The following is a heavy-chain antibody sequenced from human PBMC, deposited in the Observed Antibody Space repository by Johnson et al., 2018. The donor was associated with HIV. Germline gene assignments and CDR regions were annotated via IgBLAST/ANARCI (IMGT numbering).Heavy chain of an antibody. Sequence: VQLVESGGGLVQPGGSLRLSCTTYGFDFSSYALTWVRQAPGKGLEWVSSIRGSGGTTYYADSVKGRFAISRDNSGNNLFLQMNTLRAEDTAVYYCAEGRTTAIGAFDIWGQGTMVTVSS. V-gene: IGHV3-23*04. J-gene: IGHJ3*02. CDR2: IRGSGGTT. CDR1: GFDFSSYA. CDR3: AEGRTTAIGAFDI. D-gene: IGHD1-1*01.